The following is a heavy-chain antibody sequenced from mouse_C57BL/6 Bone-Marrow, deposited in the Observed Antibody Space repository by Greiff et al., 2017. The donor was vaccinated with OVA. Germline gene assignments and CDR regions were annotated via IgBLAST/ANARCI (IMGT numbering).Heavy chain of an antibody. CDR3: ARRSITTVVAPFAY. D-gene: IGHD1-1*01. Sequence: EVQRVESGPVLVKPGASVKMSCKASGYTFTDYYMNWVKQSHGKSLEWIGVINPYNGGTSYNQKFKGKATLTVDKSSSTAYMELNSLTSEDSAVYYCARRSITTVVAPFAYWGQGTLVTVSA. J-gene: IGHJ3*01. CDR2: INPYNGGT. CDR1: GYTFTDYY. V-gene: IGHV1-19*01.